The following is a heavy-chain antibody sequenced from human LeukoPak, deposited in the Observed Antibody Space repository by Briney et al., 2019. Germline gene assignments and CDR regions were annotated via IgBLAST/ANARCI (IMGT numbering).Heavy chain of an antibody. V-gene: IGHV3-74*01. CDR1: GFTFSSYW. J-gene: IGHJ1*01. CDR3: ARAPSEIGGYYPEYFRH. Sequence: GGSLRLSCAASGFTFSSYWMHWVRQAPGRGLVWVSRIKSDGSTNYADSVKGRFTISRDNAKNTVSLQMNSLRAEDTGVYYCARAPSEIGGYYPEYFRHWGQGTLVTVSS. CDR2: IKSDGST. D-gene: IGHD3-22*01.